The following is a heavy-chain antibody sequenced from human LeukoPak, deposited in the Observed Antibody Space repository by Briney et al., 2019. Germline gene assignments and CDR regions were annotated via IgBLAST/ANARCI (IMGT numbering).Heavy chain of an antibody. CDR1: GTSFSGYY. J-gene: IGHJ5*02. D-gene: IGHD5-18*01. Sequence: LTPSETLSLTCAVSGTSFSGYYWSWIRPPPGKGLEWIGEINHSGSTNYNPSLKSRVTISVDTSKNQFSLKLSSVTAADTAVYYCARAGYSYGYPPKEAYNWFDPWGQGTLVTVSS. CDR2: INHSGST. CDR3: ARAGYSYGYPPKEAYNWFDP. V-gene: IGHV4-34*01.